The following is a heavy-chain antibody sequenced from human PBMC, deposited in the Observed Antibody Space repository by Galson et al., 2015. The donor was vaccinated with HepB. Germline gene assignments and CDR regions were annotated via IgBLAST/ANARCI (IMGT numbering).Heavy chain of an antibody. D-gene: IGHD4-17*01. CDR2: IWHDGSLK. V-gene: IGHV3-33*01. CDR1: GFNFSAYG. J-gene: IGHJ2*01. CDR3: VRPRGAGAGDYQNWYFDL. Sequence: SLRLSCAASGFNFSAYGFHWVRQAPGKGLEWVGVIWHDGSLKYYADSVRGRFTISRDNSKDTMFLQMNSLRVEDTALYYCVRPRGAGAGDYQNWYFDLWGRGTLVTVSS.